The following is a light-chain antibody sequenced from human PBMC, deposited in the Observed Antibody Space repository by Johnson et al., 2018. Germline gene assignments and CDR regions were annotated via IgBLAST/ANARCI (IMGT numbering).Light chain of an antibody. CDR1: SSNIGNNY. J-gene: IGLJ1*01. Sequence: QSVLTQPPSVSAAPGQKVTISCSGSSSNIGNNYVSWYQQLPGTAPKLLIYENNKRPSGIPDRFSGSKSGTSATLGITGLQTGDEADYYCGTWDSSLSDGNGFGTGNKVTGL. CDR2: ENN. V-gene: IGLV1-51*02. CDR3: GTWDSSLSDGNG.